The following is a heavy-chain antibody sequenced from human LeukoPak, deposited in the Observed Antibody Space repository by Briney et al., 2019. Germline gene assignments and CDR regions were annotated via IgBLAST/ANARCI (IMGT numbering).Heavy chain of an antibody. V-gene: IGHV3-30*04. CDR1: GFTFSSYA. D-gene: IGHD6-19*01. J-gene: IGHJ4*02. Sequence: GGSLRLSCVASGFTFSSYAMHWVRQAPGKGLEWVAVISYDESNKNYADSVKGRFTISRDNSKNTLYLQMNSLRAEDTAVYYCARASSGWSLGYFDYWGQGTLVSVSS. CDR2: ISYDESNK. CDR3: ARASSGWSLGYFDY.